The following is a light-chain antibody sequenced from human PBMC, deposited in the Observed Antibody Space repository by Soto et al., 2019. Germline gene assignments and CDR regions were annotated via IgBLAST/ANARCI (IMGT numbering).Light chain of an antibody. V-gene: IGLV2-14*01. CDR1: SSDVGGYNY. J-gene: IGLJ1*01. CDR3: SSYTSSSTPYV. CDR2: EVS. Sequence: QSALTQPASVSGSPGQSITISCTGTSSDVGGYNYVSWYQQNPGKAPKLMIYEVSNRPSGVSNRFSGSKSGNTASLTISRLQADDEADYYCSSYTSSSTPYVFGTGTKLTVL.